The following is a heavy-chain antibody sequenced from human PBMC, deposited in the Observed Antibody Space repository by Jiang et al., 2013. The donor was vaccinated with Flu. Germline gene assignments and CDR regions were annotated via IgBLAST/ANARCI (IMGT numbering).Heavy chain of an antibody. Sequence: SGAEVKKPGSSVKVSCKASGGTFSTYAISWVRQAPGQGLEWMGGIIPIFGTANYAQKFQGRVTITADKSTSTAYMELSSLRSEDTAVYYCARELVRGVIISDSDYYGLDVWGQGTTVTVSS. CDR2: IIPIFGTA. V-gene: IGHV1-69*06. CDR1: GGTFSTYA. CDR3: ARELVRGVIISDSDYYGLDV. D-gene: IGHD3-10*01. J-gene: IGHJ6*02.